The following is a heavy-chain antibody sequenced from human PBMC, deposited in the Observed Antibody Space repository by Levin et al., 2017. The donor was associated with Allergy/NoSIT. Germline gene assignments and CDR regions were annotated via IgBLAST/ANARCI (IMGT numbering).Heavy chain of an antibody. V-gene: IGHV4-34*01. Sequence: SETLSLTCAVYGGSFSGYYWSWIRQPPGKGLEWIGEINHSGSTNYNPSLKSRVTISVDTSKNQFSLKLSSVTAADTAVYYCARGHKGGAFRVVVPAAYFDYWGQGTLVTVSS. J-gene: IGHJ4*02. CDR2: INHSGST. CDR1: GGSFSGYY. D-gene: IGHD2-2*01. CDR3: ARGHKGGAFRVVVPAAYFDY.